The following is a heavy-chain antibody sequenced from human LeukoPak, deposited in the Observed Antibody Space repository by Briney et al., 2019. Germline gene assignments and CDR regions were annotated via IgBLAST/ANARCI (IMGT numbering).Heavy chain of an antibody. CDR1: GFSFSSYA. Sequence: GGSLRLSCAASGFSFSSYAMSWVRQAPGKGLEWVAGITGSGLSTYYADSVKGRFTISRDNSKDTLYLQMNSLRVEDTALYYCSKDPRPWGQGTRVIVSS. V-gene: IGHV3-23*01. J-gene: IGHJ5*02. CDR2: ITGSGLST. CDR3: SKDPRP.